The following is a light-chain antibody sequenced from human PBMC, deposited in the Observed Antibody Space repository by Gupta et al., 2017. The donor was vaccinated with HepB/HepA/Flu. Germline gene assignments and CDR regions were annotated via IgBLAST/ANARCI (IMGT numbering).Light chain of an antibody. V-gene: IGLV4-69*01. Sequence: VLTQSPSASASLGASVRLTCTPSSGHSSYSIAWHQQQPEKGPRYLMRLNSDRSFNKGDPIPDRLSGSSAGAERYRPNASLQADDEADYYGQTWGTASVFGGGTKLTVL. CDR1: SGHSSYS. CDR3: QTWGTASV. CDR2: LNSDRSF. J-gene: IGLJ2*01.